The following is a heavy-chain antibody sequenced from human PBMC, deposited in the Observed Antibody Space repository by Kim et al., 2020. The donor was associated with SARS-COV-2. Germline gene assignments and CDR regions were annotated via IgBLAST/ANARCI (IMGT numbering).Heavy chain of an antibody. CDR1: GYSFTGYY. CDR3: ATSVVIPGFGYDF. D-gene: IGHD2-2*01. CDR2: INPNNGDT. V-gene: IGHV1-2*06. J-gene: IGHJ4*02. Sequence: ASVKVSCKASGYSFTGYYMHWVRQAPGQGLEWMGRINPNNGDTNYEQKFQGRVTMTRDPSISTAYMELNRLTSDDTAVYYCATSVVIPGFGYDFWGQGTLGTVSA.